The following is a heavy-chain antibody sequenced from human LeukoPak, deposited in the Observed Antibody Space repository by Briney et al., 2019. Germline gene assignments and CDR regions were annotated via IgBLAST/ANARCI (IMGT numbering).Heavy chain of an antibody. Sequence: SETLSLTCAVYGGSFSGYYWSWIRQPPGKGLEWIGEINHSGSTNYNPSLKSRVTISVDTSKNQFSLKLSSVTAADTAVYYCARAYGDYYYYYMDVWGKGTTVTVSS. V-gene: IGHV4-34*01. D-gene: IGHD4-17*01. CDR3: ARAYGDYYYYYMDV. CDR2: INHSGST. CDR1: GGSFSGYY. J-gene: IGHJ6*03.